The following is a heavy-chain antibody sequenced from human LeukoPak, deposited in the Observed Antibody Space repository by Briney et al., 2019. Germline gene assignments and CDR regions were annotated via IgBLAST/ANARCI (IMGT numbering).Heavy chain of an antibody. J-gene: IGHJ4*02. CDR2: IIPILGIA. D-gene: IGHD6-13*01. V-gene: IGHV1-69*04. Sequence: SVKVSCKASGGTFSSYAISWVRQAPGQGLEWMGRIIPILGIANYAQKFQGRVTITADKSTSTAYMELGSLRSEDTAVYYCARASIPSSSWHDPFDYWGQGTLVTVSS. CDR1: GGTFSSYA. CDR3: ARASIPSSSWHDPFDY.